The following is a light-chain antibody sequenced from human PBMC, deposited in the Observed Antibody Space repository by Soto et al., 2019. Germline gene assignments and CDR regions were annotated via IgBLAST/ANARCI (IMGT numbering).Light chain of an antibody. Sequence: DIQMTQSPSTLSASVGDRVTITCLASQSISSWLAWYQQKPGKAPKLLIYKASSLESGVPSRFSGSGSGTEFTLTISSLQPDDFATYYCQQYNSYPLTCGGGTKVEIK. CDR3: QQYNSYPLT. V-gene: IGKV1-5*03. J-gene: IGKJ4*01. CDR1: QSISSW. CDR2: KAS.